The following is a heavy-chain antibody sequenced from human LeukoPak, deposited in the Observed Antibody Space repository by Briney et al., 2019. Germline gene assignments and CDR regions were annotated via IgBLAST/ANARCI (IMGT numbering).Heavy chain of an antibody. CDR2: INWSGSRT. D-gene: IGHD1-26*01. CDR3: ASAVGAGYYFDY. Sequence: GGSLRLSCAASGFTFDDYGMSWVRQAPGKGLEWVSGINWSGSRTGYADSVKGRFTISRDNAKNSLYLQMNSLRADDTAFYYCASAVGAGYYFDYWGQGTLVTVPS. V-gene: IGHV3-20*04. CDR1: GFTFDDYG. J-gene: IGHJ4*02.